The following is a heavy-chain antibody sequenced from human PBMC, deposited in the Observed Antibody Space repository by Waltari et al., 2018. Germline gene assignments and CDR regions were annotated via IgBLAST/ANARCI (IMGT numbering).Heavy chain of an antibody. CDR3: AREYGGSCLRNPYGMDV. D-gene: IGHD2-15*01. CDR2: IYYSGST. J-gene: IGHJ6*02. CDR1: GGSISSHY. V-gene: IGHV4-59*11. Sequence: QVQLQESGPGLVKPSETLSLTCTVSGGSISSHYWSWIRQPPGKGLEWIGYIYYSGSTNYNPSRKSRVTISVDTSKNQFSLKLSSVTAADTAVYYCAREYGGSCLRNPYGMDVWGQGTTVTVSS.